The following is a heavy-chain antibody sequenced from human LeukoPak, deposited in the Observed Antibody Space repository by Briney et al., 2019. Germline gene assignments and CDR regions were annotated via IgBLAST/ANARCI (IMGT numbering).Heavy chain of an antibody. Sequence: GGSLRLSCAASGFTFSTYAMHWVRQAPGKGLEWVAVISYDGSNKYYADSVKGRFTISRDNSKNTLYLQMNSLRAEDTAVYYCARVGGHNYYYMDVWGKGTTVTVSS. CDR2: ISYDGSNK. CDR3: ARVGGHNYYYMDV. V-gene: IGHV3-30-3*01. D-gene: IGHD2-15*01. J-gene: IGHJ6*03. CDR1: GFTFSTYA.